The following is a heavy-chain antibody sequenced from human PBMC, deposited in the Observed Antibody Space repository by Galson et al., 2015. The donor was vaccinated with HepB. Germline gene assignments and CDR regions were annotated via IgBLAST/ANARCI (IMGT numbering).Heavy chain of an antibody. CDR3: AREPGEIAVSGTNAFDI. CDR2: ISSSSSYI. J-gene: IGHJ3*02. CDR1: GFTFSSYS. D-gene: IGHD6-19*01. Sequence: SLRLSCAASGFTFSSYSMNWVRQAPGKGLEWVSSISSSSSYIYYADSVKGRFTISRDNAKNSLYLQMNSLRAEDTAVYYCAREPGEIAVSGTNAFDIWGQGTMVTVSS. V-gene: IGHV3-21*01.